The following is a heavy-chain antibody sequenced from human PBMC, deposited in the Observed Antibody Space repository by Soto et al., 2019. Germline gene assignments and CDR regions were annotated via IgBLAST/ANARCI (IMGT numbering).Heavy chain of an antibody. D-gene: IGHD3-10*01. CDR1: GFTVSNNY. V-gene: IGHV3-53*01. J-gene: IGHJ4*02. Sequence: EVQLVESGGGLIQPGGSLRLSCAVSGFTVSNNYMSWVRQAPGKGLEGVSVIYSGGYTAYGDSVKGRFTISRDNSKNTRYPKIKGLRAAVTAVFYGGTPPGGGGYWGQGTLVTVSS. CDR3: GTPPGGGGY. CDR2: IYSGGYT.